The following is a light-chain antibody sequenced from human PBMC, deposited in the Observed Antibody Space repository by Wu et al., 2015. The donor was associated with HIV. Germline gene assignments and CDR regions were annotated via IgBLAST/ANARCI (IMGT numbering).Light chain of an antibody. J-gene: IGKJ2*01. Sequence: DIQMTQSPSSLSASVGDRVTITCRASQGISNFLAWYQQKPGKPPKVLIYAASTLQSGVPSRFSGSGSGTDFTLTISRLEPEDFVVYYCQQYGTSSYTFGQGTKLEIK. CDR2: AAS. CDR3: QQYGTSSYT. CDR1: QGISNF. V-gene: IGKV1-27*01.